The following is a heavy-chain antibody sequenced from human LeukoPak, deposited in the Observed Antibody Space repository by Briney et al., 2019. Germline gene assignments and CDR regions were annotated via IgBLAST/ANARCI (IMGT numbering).Heavy chain of an antibody. D-gene: IGHD2-2*01. CDR1: GGSFSGYY. Sequence: SETLSLTCAVCGGSFSGYYWNWIRQPPGKGLEWIGEIDHSGSSNYKPSLKTRATISVDTSKNQFSLRLHSVTAADTAVYYCARGCSGSTCTEFDSWGQGTLVTVS. CDR2: IDHSGSS. CDR3: ARGCSGSTCTEFDS. J-gene: IGHJ4*02. V-gene: IGHV4-34*01.